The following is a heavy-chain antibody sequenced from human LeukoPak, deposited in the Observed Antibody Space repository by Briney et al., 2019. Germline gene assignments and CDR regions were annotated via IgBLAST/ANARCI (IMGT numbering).Heavy chain of an antibody. CDR2: SKYDGTSA. CDR3: AKSEYFAL. V-gene: IGHV3-74*01. J-gene: IGHJ4*02. Sequence: GGSLRLSCAASGFSLSGFWMHWVRQAPGKGLVWVSRSKYDGTSASYADSVKGRFTVSRDNAKNTLYLQMNSLRAEDTAVYYCAKSEYFALWGQGTLVTVSS. CDR1: GFSLSGFW.